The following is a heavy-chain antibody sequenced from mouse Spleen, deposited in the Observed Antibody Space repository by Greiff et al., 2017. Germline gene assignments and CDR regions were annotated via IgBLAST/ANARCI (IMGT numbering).Heavy chain of an antibody. Sequence: QVQLKQPGAELVRPGSSVKLSCKASGYTFTSYWMHWVKQRPIQGLEWIGNIDPSDSETHYNQKFKDKATLTVDKSSSTAYMQLSSLTSEDSAVYYCARGDDYDGDGFAYWGQGTLVTVSA. D-gene: IGHD2-4*01. CDR1: GYTFTSYW. CDR2: IDPSDSET. CDR3: ARGDDYDGDGFAY. J-gene: IGHJ3*01. V-gene: IGHV1-52*01.